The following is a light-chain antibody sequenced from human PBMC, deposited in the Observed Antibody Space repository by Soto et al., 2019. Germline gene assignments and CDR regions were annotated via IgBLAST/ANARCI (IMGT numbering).Light chain of an antibody. CDR1: QSLVYSDGNTY. V-gene: IGKV2-30*01. CDR3: MQGTHWIT. Sequence: DVVMTQSPLSLPVTLGQPASISCRSSQSLVYSDGNTYLNWFQQRPGQSPRRLIYKVSNRDSGVPDRFGGSGSGTDFTLKISRVEAEDVGVYYCMQGTHWITFGQGTRLEIK. J-gene: IGKJ5*01. CDR2: KVS.